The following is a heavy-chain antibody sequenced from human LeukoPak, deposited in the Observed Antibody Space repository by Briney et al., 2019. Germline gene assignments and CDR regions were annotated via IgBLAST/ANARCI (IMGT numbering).Heavy chain of an antibody. CDR3: AKVTGYSAYDPFDY. D-gene: IGHD5-12*01. J-gene: IGHJ4*02. V-gene: IGHV3-7*03. CDR1: GFTFGSYW. CDR2: IKQDGSEK. Sequence: PGGSLRLSCAASGFTFGSYWMSWVRQAPRKGLEWVANIKQDGSEKYYVDSVKGRFTISRDNSKNTLYLQMNSLRAEDTAVYHCAKVTGYSAYDPFDYWGQGTLVTVSS.